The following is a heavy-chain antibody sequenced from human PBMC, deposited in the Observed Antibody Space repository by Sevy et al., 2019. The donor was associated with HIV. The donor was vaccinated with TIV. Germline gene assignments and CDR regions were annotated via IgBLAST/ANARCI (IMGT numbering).Heavy chain of an antibody. Sequence: PGGSLRLSCAASGFTFSSYAMHWVRQAPGKGLEWVAVISYDGSNKYYADSVKGRFTISRDNSKNTLYLQMNSLRAEDTAVYYCTHRLRWGSPSDAFDIWGQGTMVTVSS. CDR2: ISYDGSNK. D-gene: IGHD1-26*01. V-gene: IGHV3-30-3*01. CDR1: GFTFSSYA. J-gene: IGHJ3*02. CDR3: THRLRWGSPSDAFDI.